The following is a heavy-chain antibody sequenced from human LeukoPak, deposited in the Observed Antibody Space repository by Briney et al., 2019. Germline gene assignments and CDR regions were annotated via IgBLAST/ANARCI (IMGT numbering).Heavy chain of an antibody. CDR3: ARYTAMVTGLDY. D-gene: IGHD5-18*01. V-gene: IGHV1-2*02. Sequence: ASVKVSCKASGYTFTGYYMHWVRQAPGQGLEWMGWINPNSGGTNYAQKFQGRVTMTRDTSISTAYMELSRLRSDDTAVYYCARYTAMVTGLDYWGQGTLVTVSS. CDR1: GYTFTGYY. CDR2: INPNSGGT. J-gene: IGHJ4*02.